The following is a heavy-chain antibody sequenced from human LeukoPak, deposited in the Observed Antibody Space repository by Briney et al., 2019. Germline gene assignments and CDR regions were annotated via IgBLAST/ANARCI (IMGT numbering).Heavy chain of an antibody. CDR1: GFTFSSYS. Sequence: GGSLRLSCAASGFTFSSYSMNWVRQAPGKGLEWVSSISSSSSYIDYADSVKGRFTISRDNAKNSLYLQMNSLRAEDTAVYYCARDRGYSSGWGQGTLVTVSS. J-gene: IGHJ4*02. CDR2: ISSSSSYI. CDR3: ARDRGYSSG. V-gene: IGHV3-21*01. D-gene: IGHD6-19*01.